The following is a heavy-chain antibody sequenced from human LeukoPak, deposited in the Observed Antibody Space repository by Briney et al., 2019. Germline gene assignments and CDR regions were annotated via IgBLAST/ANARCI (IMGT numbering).Heavy chain of an antibody. CDR3: ASNLPEGGDYDY. D-gene: IGHD4-17*01. CDR1: GGSFSGYY. V-gene: IGHV4-34*01. Sequence: SETLSLTCAVYGGSFSGYYWSWIRQPPGKGLEWIGEINHSGSTNYNPSLKSRVTISVDTSKNQFSLKLSSVTAADTAVYYCASNLPEGGDYDYWGQGTLVTVSS. J-gene: IGHJ4*02. CDR2: INHSGST.